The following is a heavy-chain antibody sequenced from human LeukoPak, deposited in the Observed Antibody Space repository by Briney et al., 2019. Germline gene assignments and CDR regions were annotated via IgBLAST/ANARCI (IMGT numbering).Heavy chain of an antibody. CDR2: IYYSGST. D-gene: IGHD1/OR15-1a*01. V-gene: IGHV4-59*01. Sequence: SETLSLTCTVSGGSISSYYWSWIRQPPGKGLEWIGYIYYSGSTNYNPSLKSRVTISVDTSKNQFSLKLSSVTAADTAVYYCARGSSWNNGNGWFDPWGQGTLVTVSS. CDR1: GGSISSYY. CDR3: ARGSSWNNGNGWFDP. J-gene: IGHJ5*02.